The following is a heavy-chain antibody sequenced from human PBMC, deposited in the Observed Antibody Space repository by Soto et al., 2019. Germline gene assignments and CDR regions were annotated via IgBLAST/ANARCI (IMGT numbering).Heavy chain of an antibody. D-gene: IGHD6-13*01. CDR3: AGGRRRGSSWYRPLDY. V-gene: IGHV1-18*04. CDR1: GYTFTSYG. CDR2: IRAYNGNT. Sequence: QVQLVQSGAEVKKPGASVKVSCKASGYTFTSYGISWVRQAPGQGLEWMGWIRAYNGNTNYARKLHGRVTMTTDTSTSTAYMELRSLRSDDTAVYHCAGGRRRGSSWYRPLDYWGQGTLVTVSS. J-gene: IGHJ4*02.